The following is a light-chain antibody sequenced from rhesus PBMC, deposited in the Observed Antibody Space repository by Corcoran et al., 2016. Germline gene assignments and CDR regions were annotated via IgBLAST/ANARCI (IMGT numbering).Light chain of an antibody. Sequence: QVILTQSPATLSLSPGERATLSCRASHSVSNYFAWYQQKPGQAPRLLIYGASSRATGIPDRFSGSGSGTDCTLTISSLEPEDVVAYHCYQHSSGYSFGQGTKVEIK. CDR2: GAS. CDR3: YQHSSGYS. V-gene: IGKV3-10*01. J-gene: IGKJ2*01. CDR1: HSVSNY.